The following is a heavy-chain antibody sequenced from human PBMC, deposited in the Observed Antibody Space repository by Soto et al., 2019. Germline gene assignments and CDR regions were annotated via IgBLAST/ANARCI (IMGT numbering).Heavy chain of an antibody. CDR3: AREGGGVIPAAFDP. J-gene: IGHJ5*02. CDR2: IIPIFGTT. D-gene: IGHD2-2*01. V-gene: IGHV1-69*06. CDR1: GGTFSSYA. Sequence: QVQLVQSGAEVKKPGSSVKVSCKASGGTFSSYAISWVRQAPGQGLEWMGGIIPIFGTTNYAQKFQGRVTITADKSTSTAYMELSSLRSEDTAVYYWAREGGGVIPAAFDPWGQGTLVTVSS.